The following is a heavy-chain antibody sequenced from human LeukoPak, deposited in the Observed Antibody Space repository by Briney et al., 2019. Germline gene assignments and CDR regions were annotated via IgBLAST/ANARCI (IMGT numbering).Heavy chain of an antibody. J-gene: IGHJ6*03. CDR2: IYTSGST. CDR1: GGSISRGSYY. Sequence: SQTLSLTCTVSGGSISRGSYYWSWIRQPAGKGLEWIGRIYTSGSTNYNPSLKSRVTISVDTSKNQFSLKLSSVTAADTAVYYCARNGYSNSNGYYYYYMDVWGKGTTVTVSS. CDR3: ARNGYSNSNGYYYYYMDV. D-gene: IGHD4-11*01. V-gene: IGHV4-61*02.